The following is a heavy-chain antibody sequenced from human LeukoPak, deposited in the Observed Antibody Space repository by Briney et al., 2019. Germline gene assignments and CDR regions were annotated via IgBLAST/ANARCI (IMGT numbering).Heavy chain of an antibody. Sequence: AASVKVSCKASGYTFTSYYLHWVRQAPGQGLEWMGIINPSGGSTSYAQKFQGRVTMTRDMSTSTVYMELSSLRSEDTAVYYCARDPIVVVPAAISPNFDYWGQGTLVTVSS. CDR3: ARDPIVVVPAAISPNFDY. CDR2: INPSGGST. CDR1: GYTFTSYY. J-gene: IGHJ4*02. D-gene: IGHD2-2*01. V-gene: IGHV1-46*01.